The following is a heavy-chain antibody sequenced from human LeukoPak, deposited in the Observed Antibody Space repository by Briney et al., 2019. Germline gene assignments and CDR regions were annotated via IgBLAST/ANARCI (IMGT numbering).Heavy chain of an antibody. V-gene: IGHV4-59*10. Sequence: PSETLSLTCAVYGGSFSGYYWSWIRQPPGKGLEWIGRIYTSGSTNYNPSLKSRVTISVDTSKNQFSLKLSSVTAADTAVYYCARGSKAWYGVGYYYYMDVWGKGTTVTISS. D-gene: IGHD3-10*01. CDR2: IYTSGST. CDR3: ARGSKAWYGVGYYYYMDV. J-gene: IGHJ6*03. CDR1: GGSFSGYY.